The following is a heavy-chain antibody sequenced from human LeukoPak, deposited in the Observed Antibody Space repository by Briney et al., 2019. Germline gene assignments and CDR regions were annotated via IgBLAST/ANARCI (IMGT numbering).Heavy chain of an antibody. Sequence: PGGSLRLSCAASGFTFITYAMTWVRQAPGKGLEWVSDISSSSSTINYADSVKGRFTISRDNAKNSLYLQMNSLRAEDTAVYYCARALWFGESWGQGTLVTVSS. CDR1: GFTFITYA. D-gene: IGHD3-10*01. CDR2: ISSSSSTI. J-gene: IGHJ5*02. CDR3: ARALWFGES. V-gene: IGHV3-48*01.